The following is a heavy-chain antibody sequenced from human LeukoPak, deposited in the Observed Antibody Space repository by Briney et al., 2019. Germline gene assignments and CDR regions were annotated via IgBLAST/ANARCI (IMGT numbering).Heavy chain of an antibody. CDR2: INHRGST. Sequence: SETLSLTCAVYGGSFSGYYWSWIRQPPGKGLEWIGEINHRGSTNYNPSLKSRVTISVDTSKNQFSLKLSSVTAADTAVYYCASRLYCSGGSCYSGNNWFDPWGQGTLVTVSS. J-gene: IGHJ5*02. D-gene: IGHD2-15*01. CDR1: GGSFSGYY. CDR3: ASRLYCSGGSCYSGNNWFDP. V-gene: IGHV4-34*01.